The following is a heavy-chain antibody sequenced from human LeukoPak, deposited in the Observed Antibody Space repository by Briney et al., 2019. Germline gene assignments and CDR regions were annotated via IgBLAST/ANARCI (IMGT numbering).Heavy chain of an antibody. CDR1: VYTFTSYG. CDR3: ARGGLTESVDY. D-gene: IGHD3-10*01. CDR2: ISAYNGNT. V-gene: IGHV1-18*01. J-gene: IGHJ4*02. Sequence: ASVTVSCTSSVYTFTSYGFTWVRQPPGQGLEWMGWISAYNGNTNYVQKLQGRVTMSTDTSTSTVYMELRSLRSDDTAVYYCARGGLTESVDYWGQGTLVTVSS.